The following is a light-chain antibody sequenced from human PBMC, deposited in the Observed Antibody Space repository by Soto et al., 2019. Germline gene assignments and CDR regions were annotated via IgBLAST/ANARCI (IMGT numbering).Light chain of an antibody. CDR3: QQYDDFPYT. Sequence: DLPMTQSPSSLSASVGDRVTITCQASQAISNSLNWYQQKSGRAPKLLIYDVSYLETGVPSRFSGRRSGTNFIFTISSLQPEDIATYYCQQYDDFPYTFGQGTKLEIK. V-gene: IGKV1-33*01. J-gene: IGKJ2*01. CDR1: QAISNS. CDR2: DVS.